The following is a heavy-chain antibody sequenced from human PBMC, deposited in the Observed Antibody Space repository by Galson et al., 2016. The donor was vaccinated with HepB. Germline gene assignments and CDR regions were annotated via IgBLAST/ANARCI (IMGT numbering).Heavy chain of an antibody. CDR2: IIPMFGTA. D-gene: IGHD3-22*01. CDR1: GGTFRSYA. J-gene: IGHJ6*02. CDR3: ARRQADSSGYFYYYYGMDV. V-gene: IGHV1-69*01. Sequence: CKASGGTFRSYAISWVRQAPGQGLEWMGGIIPMFGTANYAQKFQGRVTITADESTSTAYMEVSSLRSEETAVYYCARRQADSSGYFYYYYGMDVWGQGTTVTVSS.